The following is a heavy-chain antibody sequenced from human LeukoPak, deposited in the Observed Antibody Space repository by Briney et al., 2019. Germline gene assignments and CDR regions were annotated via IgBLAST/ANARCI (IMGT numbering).Heavy chain of an antibody. CDR1: GFTCSDSS. Sequence: GGFLRLSSVVSGFTCSDSSMNWVRQAPGKGLEWISYISSSSTTIYYADSVRGRFTISRDNAKNSLYLQVDRLRPEDTAVYYCARGSIVGARGLGDYWGQGTLVTVSS. CDR2: ISSSSTTI. J-gene: IGHJ4*02. CDR3: ARGSIVGARGLGDY. V-gene: IGHV3-48*04. D-gene: IGHD1-26*01.